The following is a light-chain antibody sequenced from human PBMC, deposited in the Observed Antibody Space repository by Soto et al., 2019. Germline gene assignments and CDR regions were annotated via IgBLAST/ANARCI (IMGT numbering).Light chain of an antibody. V-gene: IGKV1-16*01. CDR1: QSIGTS. Sequence: DIQLTQSPSSLSASVGDRVTIACRASQSIGTSLHWYRQKPGKAPELLLFAASSLQSGVPSRFRGSGSGTDFTLTISSLQPDDFATYYCQQYNTYPPTFGQGTKVEI. CDR2: AAS. CDR3: QQYNTYPPT. J-gene: IGKJ1*01.